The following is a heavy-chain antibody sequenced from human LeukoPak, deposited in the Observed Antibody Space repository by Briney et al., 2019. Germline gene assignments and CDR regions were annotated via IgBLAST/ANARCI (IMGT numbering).Heavy chain of an antibody. D-gene: IGHD4-17*01. Sequence: ASVKVSCKASGYTFTSYGISWVRQAPGQGLEWMGWISAYNGNTNYAQKLQGRVTMTTDTSTSTAYMELRSLRSDDTAVYYCARGAMTTVTTVDFDYWGQGTLVTVSS. CDR2: ISAYNGNT. CDR3: ARGAMTTVTTVDFDY. CDR1: GYTFTSYG. J-gene: IGHJ4*02. V-gene: IGHV1-18*01.